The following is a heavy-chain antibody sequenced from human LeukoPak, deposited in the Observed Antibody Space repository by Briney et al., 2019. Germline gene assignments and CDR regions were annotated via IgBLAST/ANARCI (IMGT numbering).Heavy chain of an antibody. J-gene: IGHJ5*02. CDR3: AGARYNWNYGNWFDP. V-gene: IGHV1-2*06. CDR1: GYTFTGYY. CDR2: INPNSGGT. D-gene: IGHD1-7*01. Sequence: ASVKVSCKASGYTFTGYYMHWVRQAPGQGLEWMGRINPNSGGTNYAQKFQGRVTMTRDTSISTAYMELSRLRSDDTAVYYCAGARYNWNYGNWFDPWGQGTLVTVSS.